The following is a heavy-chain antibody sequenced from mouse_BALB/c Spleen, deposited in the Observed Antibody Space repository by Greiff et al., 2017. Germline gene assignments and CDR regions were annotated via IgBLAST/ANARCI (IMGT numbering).Heavy chain of an antibody. Sequence: QVQLQQSGAELMKPGASVKISCKATGYTFSSYWIEWVKQRPGHGLEWIGEILPGSGSTNYNEKFKGKATFTADTSSNTAYMQLSSLTSEDSAVYYCARYSLYGNYAMDYWGQGTSVTVSS. D-gene: IGHD2-10*02. CDR1: GYTFSSYW. V-gene: IGHV1-9*01. CDR3: ARYSLYGNYAMDY. CDR2: ILPGSGST. J-gene: IGHJ4*01.